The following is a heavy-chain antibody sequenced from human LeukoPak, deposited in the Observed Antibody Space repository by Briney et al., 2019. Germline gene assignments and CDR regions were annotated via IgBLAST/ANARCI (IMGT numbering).Heavy chain of an antibody. Sequence: GGSLRLSCAASGFTFSSYAMSWVRQAPGEGLEWVSAISGSGGSTYYADSVKGRFTISRDNSKNTLYLQMNSLRAEDTAVYYCAKGSIVGATTTDFDYWGQGTLVTVSS. J-gene: IGHJ4*02. CDR2: ISGSGGST. CDR1: GFTFSSYA. D-gene: IGHD1-26*01. V-gene: IGHV3-23*01. CDR3: AKGSIVGATTTDFDY.